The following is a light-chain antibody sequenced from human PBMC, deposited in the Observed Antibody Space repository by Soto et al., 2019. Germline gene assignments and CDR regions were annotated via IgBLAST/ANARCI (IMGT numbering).Light chain of an antibody. CDR3: QQSYNTPRT. V-gene: IGKV1-39*01. CDR1: ERISNY. CDR2: SSS. J-gene: IGKJ1*01. Sequence: DIQLTQSPSSLSASVGDRVTITCRASERISNYLNGYQQKPGTAPKLLIWSSSTLPSGVPSRFSGSGSGTDFTLSISGLQPEDFAVYYCQQSYNTPRTFGQGTKVEVK.